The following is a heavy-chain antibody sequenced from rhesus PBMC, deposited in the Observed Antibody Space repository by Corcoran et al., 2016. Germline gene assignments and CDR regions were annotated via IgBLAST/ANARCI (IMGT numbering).Heavy chain of an antibody. CDR2: IYWNDSK. Sequence: QVTLKESGPALVKPTQTLTLPCTFSGFSISSTGTGVGLIRQPPGKALEWLASIYWNDSKYSSTSLKSRLTISKDTSKNQVVLTMTNMDPVDTTTYYCARVRYSESYHDFDYWGQGVLVTVSS. V-gene: IGHV2-95*01. D-gene: IGHD1-44*02. CDR3: ARVRYSESYHDFDY. CDR1: GFSISSTGTG. J-gene: IGHJ4*01.